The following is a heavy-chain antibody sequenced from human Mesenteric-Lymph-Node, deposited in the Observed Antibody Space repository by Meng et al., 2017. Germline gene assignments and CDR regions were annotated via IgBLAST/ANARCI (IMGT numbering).Heavy chain of an antibody. J-gene: IGHJ4*02. CDR1: GGSMSSGNYY. CDR3: ASFDHIPRRNYFDY. Sequence: QPGAGPGWVEPSPTLSLPCADSGGSMSSGNYYWSWIRQPPGKGLEWIGYLHHSGSAYYNPSLKSRVSISVDTSKNQFSLNLNSMTAADTAVYYCASFDHIPRRNYFDYWGQGTLVTVSS. V-gene: IGHV4-30-4*01. D-gene: IGHD2-21*01. CDR2: LHHSGSA.